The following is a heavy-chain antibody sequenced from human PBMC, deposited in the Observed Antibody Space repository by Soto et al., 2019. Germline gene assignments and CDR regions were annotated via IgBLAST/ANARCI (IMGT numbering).Heavy chain of an antibody. CDR2: IYPGDSDT. D-gene: IGHD2-15*01. J-gene: IGHJ4*02. V-gene: IGHV5-51*01. CDR1: GYSLTSYW. CDR3: ARQQKPLLGYCSGGSCYPGPFDY. Sequence: PGDTLKISCKGSGYSLTSYWIVWVRQMPGKGLEWMGIIYPGDSDTRYSPSFQGQVTISADKSISTAYLQWSSLKASDTAMYYCARQQKPLLGYCSGGSCYPGPFDYWGQGTLVTVSS.